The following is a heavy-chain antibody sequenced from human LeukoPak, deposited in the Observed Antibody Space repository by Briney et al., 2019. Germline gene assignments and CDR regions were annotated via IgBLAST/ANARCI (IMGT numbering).Heavy chain of an antibody. V-gene: IGHV1-2*02. CDR1: GYTFTGYY. CDR2: INPNSGGT. Sequence: ASGKLSCKASGYTFTGYYMHWERQAPGQGLEWMGWINPNSGGTNYAQKFQGRVTMTRAPSISTAYMELSRLRSDDTAVYYCASNIAVAGNDDDYWGQGTLVTVSS. CDR3: ASNIAVAGNDDDY. J-gene: IGHJ4*01. D-gene: IGHD6-19*01.